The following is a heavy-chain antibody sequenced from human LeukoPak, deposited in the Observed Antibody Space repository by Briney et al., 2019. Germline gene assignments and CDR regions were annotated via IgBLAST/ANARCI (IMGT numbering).Heavy chain of an antibody. J-gene: IGHJ6*02. CDR1: GYTFTSYY. CDR2: INPSGGST. V-gene: IGHV1-46*01. CDR3: ARDQVWNDYYYYGMDV. D-gene: IGHD1-1*01. Sequence: GASVKVSCKASGYTFTSYYMHWVRQAPGQGLEWMGVINPSGGSTSYAQKFQGRVTMTRDTSTSTVYMELSSLRSEDTAVYYCARDQVWNDYYYYGMDVWGQGTTVTVSS.